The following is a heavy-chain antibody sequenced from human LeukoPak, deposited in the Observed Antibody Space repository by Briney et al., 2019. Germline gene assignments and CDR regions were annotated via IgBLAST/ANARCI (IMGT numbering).Heavy chain of an antibody. D-gene: IGHD5-24*01. V-gene: IGHV3-21*06. Sequence: GGSLRLSCAASGFTFSSYNMNWVRQAPGKGPEWVSSITTSSTYIYYADSVKGRFTISRDNAKNSLYLQMDSLRVEDTAVYYCAKDDAWLQYNDWGQGTLVTVSS. CDR1: GFTFSSYN. CDR2: ITTSSTYI. CDR3: AKDDAWLQYND. J-gene: IGHJ4*02.